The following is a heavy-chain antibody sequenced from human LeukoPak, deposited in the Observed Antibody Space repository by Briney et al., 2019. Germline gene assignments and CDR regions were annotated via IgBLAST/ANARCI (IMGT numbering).Heavy chain of an antibody. V-gene: IGHV3-23*01. J-gene: IGHJ3*02. CDR1: GFTFSSYA. D-gene: IGHD3-3*01. CDR3: ARGGRFLEWLLAHDAFDI. CDR2: ISGSGGST. Sequence: PGGSLRLSCAAFGFTFSSYAMSWVRQAPGKGLEWVSAISGSGGSTYYADSVKGRFTISRDNAKNSLYLQMNSLRAEDTALYHCARGGRFLEWLLAHDAFDIWGQGTMVTVSS.